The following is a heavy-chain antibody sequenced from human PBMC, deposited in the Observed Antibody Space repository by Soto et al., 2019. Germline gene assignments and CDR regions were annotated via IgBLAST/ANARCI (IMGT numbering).Heavy chain of an antibody. D-gene: IGHD5-18*01. CDR2: IYYSGST. CDR1: GGSISSSSYY. V-gene: IGHV4-39*01. Sequence: SETLSLTCTVSGGSISSSSYYWGWIRQPPGKGLEWIGSIYYSGSTYYNPSLKSRVTISVDTSKNQFSLKLSSVTAADTAVYYCARGVVLIQLWSFPPQLYFDYWGQGTLVTVSS. CDR3: ARGVVLIQLWSFPPQLYFDY. J-gene: IGHJ4*02.